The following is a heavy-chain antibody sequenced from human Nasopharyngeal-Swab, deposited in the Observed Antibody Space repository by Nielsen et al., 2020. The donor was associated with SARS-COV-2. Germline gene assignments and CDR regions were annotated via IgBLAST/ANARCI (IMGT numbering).Heavy chain of an antibody. J-gene: IGHJ3*02. CDR2: INHSGST. CDR1: GGSFSGYY. Sequence: SETLSLTCAVYGGSFSGYYWSWIRQPPGKGLEWIGEINHSGSTNYNPSLKSRVTISVATSKNQFSLKLSSVTAADTAVYYCARGLYSFDIWGQGTMVTVSS. CDR3: ARGLYSFDI. D-gene: IGHD2-2*02. V-gene: IGHV4-34*01.